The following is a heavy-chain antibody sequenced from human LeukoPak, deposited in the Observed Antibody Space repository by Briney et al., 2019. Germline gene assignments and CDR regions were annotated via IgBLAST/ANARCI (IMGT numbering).Heavy chain of an antibody. J-gene: IGHJ4*02. D-gene: IGHD3-22*01. CDR2: IYYSGST. Sequence: SETLSLTCTVSGGSISSYYWSWIRQPPGKGLEWIGYIYYSGSTNYNPSLKSRVTISVDTSKNQFSLKLSSVTAADTAVYYCARHGRTGGYDSSGYYDWGQGTLVTVSS. CDR1: GGSISSYY. V-gene: IGHV4-59*08. CDR3: ARHGRTGGYDSSGYYD.